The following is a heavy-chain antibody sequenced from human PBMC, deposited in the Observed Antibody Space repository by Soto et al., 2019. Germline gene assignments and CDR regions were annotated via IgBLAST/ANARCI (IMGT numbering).Heavy chain of an antibody. V-gene: IGHV1-18*01. Sequence: QVHLVQSGDEVKKPGASVKVSCKASGYTFTRSGISWVRQAPGQGLEWMGWISTYNGDTNYAQNFQGRVTMTTDTSPXTAYLELRSLRSDDTAVYYCARAGAAPYYYYGMDVWGQGTTVTVSS. CDR3: ARAGAAPYYYYGMDV. D-gene: IGHD6-6*01. J-gene: IGHJ6*02. CDR2: ISTYNGDT. CDR1: GYTFTRSG.